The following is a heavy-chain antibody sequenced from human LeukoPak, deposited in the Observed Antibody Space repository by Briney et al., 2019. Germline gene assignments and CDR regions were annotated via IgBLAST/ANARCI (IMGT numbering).Heavy chain of an antibody. CDR3: ARDSYYDSSGYFDY. V-gene: IGHV1-69*06. D-gene: IGHD3-22*01. CDR2: IIPIFGTA. Sequence: GASVKVSCKASGGTFSSYAISWVRQAPGQGLEWMGGIIPIFGTANYAQKFQGRVTITADKSTSTAYMELSSLRSEDTAVYCCARDSYYDSSGYFDYWGQGTLVTVSS. CDR1: GGTFSSYA. J-gene: IGHJ4*02.